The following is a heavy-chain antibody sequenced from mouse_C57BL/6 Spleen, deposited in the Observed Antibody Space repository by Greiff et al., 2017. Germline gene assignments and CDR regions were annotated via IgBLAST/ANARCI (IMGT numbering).Heavy chain of an antibody. CDR1: GYTFTDYE. Sequence: QVQLQQSGAELVRPGASVTLSCKASGYTFTDYEMHWVKQTPVHGLEWIGAIDPETGGTAYNQKFKGKDILTADKSSSTAYMELRSLTSEDSAVYYCTRGQDYWGQGTTLTVSS. V-gene: IGHV1-15*01. CDR2: IDPETGGT. CDR3: TRGQDY. J-gene: IGHJ2*01.